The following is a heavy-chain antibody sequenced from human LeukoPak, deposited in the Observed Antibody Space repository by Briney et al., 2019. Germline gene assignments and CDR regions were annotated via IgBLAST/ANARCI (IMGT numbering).Heavy chain of an antibody. CDR1: GGSISSGSYY. J-gene: IGHJ6*03. V-gene: IGHV4-61*02. D-gene: IGHD2-15*01. CDR3: ARGIVVVAQLGFSFYYMDV. Sequence: SETLSLTCTVSGGSISSGSYYGSWIRQPAGKGLECIGRIYTSGSTNYNPALKSRVTISVDTSKNQCSLKLSSVTAAATAVYYCARGIVVVAQLGFSFYYMDVWGKGTTVTISS. CDR2: IYTSGST.